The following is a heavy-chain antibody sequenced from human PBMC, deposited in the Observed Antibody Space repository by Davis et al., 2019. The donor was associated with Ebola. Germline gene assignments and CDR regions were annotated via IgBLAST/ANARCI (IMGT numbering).Heavy chain of an antibody. J-gene: IGHJ6*02. V-gene: IGHV1-69*04. CDR3: ARSPGLRIGSSWHYYYYGMDV. CDR1: GYTFTSYG. D-gene: IGHD6-13*01. CDR2: IIPILGIA. Sequence: SVKVSCKASGYTFTSYGISWVRQAPGQGLEWMGRIIPILGIANYAQKFQGRVTITADESTSTAYMELSSLRSEDTAVYYCARSPGLRIGSSWHYYYYGMDVWGQGTTVTVSS.